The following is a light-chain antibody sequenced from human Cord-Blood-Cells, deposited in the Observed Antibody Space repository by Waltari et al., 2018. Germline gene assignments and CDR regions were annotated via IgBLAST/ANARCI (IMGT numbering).Light chain of an antibody. Sequence: QSALTQPGSVSGSPGQSITISCTGTSSDVGGYNYVSWYQQHPGRATELMIYDVSKRPSVFSSRFSGATSGNTASLTISGLQAEDEADYYCSSYTSSSTLVFGGGTKLTVL. V-gene: IGLV2-14*01. CDR1: SSDVGGYNY. CDR2: DVS. CDR3: SSYTSSSTLV. J-gene: IGLJ3*02.